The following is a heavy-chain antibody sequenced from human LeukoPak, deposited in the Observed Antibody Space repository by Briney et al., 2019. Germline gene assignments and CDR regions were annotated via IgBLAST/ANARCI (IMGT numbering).Heavy chain of an antibody. CDR2: INTNTGNP. V-gene: IGHV7-4-1*02. CDR1: GYTFTSYG. J-gene: IGHJ6*02. D-gene: IGHD3-22*01. Sequence: ASVKVSCKASGYTFTSYGISWVRQAPGQGPEWMGWINTNTGNPTYAQGFTGRFVFSLDTSVSTAYLQISSLKAEDTAVYYCARMALTYYYDSSGPNYYYGMDVWGQGTTVTVSS. CDR3: ARMALTYYYDSSGPNYYYGMDV.